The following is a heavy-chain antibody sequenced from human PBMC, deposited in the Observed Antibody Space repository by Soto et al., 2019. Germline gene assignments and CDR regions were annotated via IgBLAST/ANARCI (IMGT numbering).Heavy chain of an antibody. J-gene: IGHJ2*01. Sequence: EVQLLESGGGLIQPGGSLRLSCAASGFTFSPSAMAWVRLAPGRGLEWVSVIIVSGGTTYYADSVKGRFTISRDNSKNTLYLQMNSLGDEDTAIYYCARNPRGGAYGNWYFDLWGRGTLVTVSS. V-gene: IGHV3-23*01. D-gene: IGHD5-12*01. CDR3: ARNPRGGAYGNWYFDL. CDR2: IIVSGGTT. CDR1: GFTFSPSA.